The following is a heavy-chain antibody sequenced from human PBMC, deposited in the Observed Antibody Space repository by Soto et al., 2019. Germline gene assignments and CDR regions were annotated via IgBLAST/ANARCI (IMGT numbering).Heavy chain of an antibody. CDR2: ICNGGTT. CDR3: ARVTSGDKVGY. D-gene: IGHD3-16*01. Sequence: QVQLQESCPGLVTPSQTLSLLCTGSGVSISNVNYYWSWTRQSPDKGLEWSGHICNGGTTYNNPSVRRRLTISGVTSKGQFSLRLSSVSASGTAVYYCARVTSGDKVGYWGQGTLVTVSS. V-gene: IGHV4-30-4*01. J-gene: IGHJ4*02. CDR1: GVSISNVNYY.